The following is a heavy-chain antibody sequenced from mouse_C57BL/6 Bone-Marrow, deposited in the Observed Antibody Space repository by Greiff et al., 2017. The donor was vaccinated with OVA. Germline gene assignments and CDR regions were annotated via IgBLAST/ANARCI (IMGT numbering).Heavy chain of an antibody. CDR2: IYPGDGDT. D-gene: IGHD2-3*01. V-gene: IGHV1-82*01. Sequence: VKLQESGPELVKPGASVKISCKASGYAFSSSWMNWVKQRPGKGLEWIGRIYPGDGDTNYNGKFKGKATLTADKSSSTAYMQLSSLTSEDSAVYFCARDYDGYSFAYWGQGTLVTVSA. J-gene: IGHJ3*01. CDR1: GYAFSSSW. CDR3: ARDYDGYSFAY.